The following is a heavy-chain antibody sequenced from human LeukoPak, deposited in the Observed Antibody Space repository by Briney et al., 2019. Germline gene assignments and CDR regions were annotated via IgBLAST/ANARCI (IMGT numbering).Heavy chain of an antibody. CDR3: ARDYGDSGGIVGATPFDY. J-gene: IGHJ4*02. CDR1: GFTFSSYT. V-gene: IGHV3-30*01. Sequence: GSLRLSCAASGFTFSSYTMHWVRQAPGKGLEWVAVISYDGSNKYYADSVKGRFTISRDNSKNTLYLQMNSLRAEDTAVYYCARDYGDSGGIVGATPFDYWGQGTLVTVSS. D-gene: IGHD1-26*01. CDR2: ISYDGSNK.